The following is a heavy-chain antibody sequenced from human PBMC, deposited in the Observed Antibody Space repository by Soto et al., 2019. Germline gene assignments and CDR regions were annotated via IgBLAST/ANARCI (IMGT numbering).Heavy chain of an antibody. CDR1: GYTLTELS. J-gene: IGHJ6*02. CDR2: FDPEDGET. Sequence: ASVKVSCKVSGYTLTELSMHWVRQAPGKELEWMGGFDPEDGETIYAQKFQGRVTMTEDTSTDTAYMELSSLRSEDTAVYYCATGLGYCTNGVCPYYYYGMDVWGQGTTVTVSS. V-gene: IGHV1-24*01. D-gene: IGHD2-8*01. CDR3: ATGLGYCTNGVCPYYYYGMDV.